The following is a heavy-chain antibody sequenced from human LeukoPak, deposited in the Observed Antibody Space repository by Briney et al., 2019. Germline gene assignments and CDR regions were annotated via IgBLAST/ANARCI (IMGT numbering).Heavy chain of an antibody. J-gene: IGHJ6*03. V-gene: IGHV3-11*01. Sequence: GGSLRLSCAAFGFTFSDYYMSWIRQAPGKGLEWVSYISSSGSTIYYADSVKGRFTISRDNAKNSLYLQMNSLRAEDTAVYYCARLRSSSFYYYYMDVWGKGTTVTVSS. CDR1: GFTFSDYY. D-gene: IGHD6-6*01. CDR2: ISSSGSTI. CDR3: ARLRSSSFYYYYMDV.